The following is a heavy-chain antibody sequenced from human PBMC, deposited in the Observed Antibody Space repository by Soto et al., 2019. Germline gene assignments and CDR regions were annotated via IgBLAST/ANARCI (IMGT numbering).Heavy chain of an antibody. D-gene: IGHD4-17*01. CDR3: ADNGDYGAFDI. Sequence: QLQLQESGPGLVKPSETLSLTCTVSGGSISSSSYYWGWIRQPPGKGLEWIGSIYYSGSTYYNPSLKSRVTISVDTSKNQFSLKLSSVTAADTAVYYCADNGDYGAFDIWGQGTMVTVSS. CDR1: GGSISSSSYY. V-gene: IGHV4-39*01. CDR2: IYYSGST. J-gene: IGHJ3*02.